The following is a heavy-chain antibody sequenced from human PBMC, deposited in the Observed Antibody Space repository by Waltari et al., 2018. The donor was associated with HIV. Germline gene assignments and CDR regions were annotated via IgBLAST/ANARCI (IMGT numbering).Heavy chain of an antibody. V-gene: IGHV3-53*02. CDR1: GFTVSSNY. J-gene: IGHJ6*02. CDR3: ARTAARPPYGMDV. CDR2: IYSGGST. Sequence: EVQLVETGGGLIQPGGSLRLSCAASGFTVSSNYMSWVRQAPGKGLECVSVIYSGGSTYDADAVKGRFTISRDNSKNTLYLQMNSLRAEDTAVYYCARTAARPPYGMDVWGQGTTVTVSS. D-gene: IGHD6-6*01.